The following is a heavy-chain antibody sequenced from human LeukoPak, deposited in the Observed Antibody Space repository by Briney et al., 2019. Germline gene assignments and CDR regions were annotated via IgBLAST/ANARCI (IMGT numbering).Heavy chain of an antibody. J-gene: IGHJ4*02. V-gene: IGHV6-1*01. D-gene: IGHD1-26*01. CDR2: TYYRSKWYN. CDR1: GDSVSSNSAA. CDR3: ARDTRGGSYGDAPYYLDY. Sequence: SQTLSLTCAISGDSVSSNSAAWNWIRQSPSRGLEWLGRTYYRSKWYNDYAVSVKSRLTINPDTSKNQFSLQLNSVTPEDTAVYYCARDTRGGSYGDAPYYLDYWGQGTLVTVSS.